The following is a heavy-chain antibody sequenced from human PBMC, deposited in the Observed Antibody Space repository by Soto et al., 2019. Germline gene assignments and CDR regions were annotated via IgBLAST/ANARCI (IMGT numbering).Heavy chain of an antibody. CDR1: GFTFNDAW. D-gene: IGHD3-9*01. Sequence: GGSLRLSCAASGFTFNDAWMNWVRQAPGKGLEWVGLFKSKIDGGAIHYAASVKGRFTISRDDSKKTAYLQMNSLKSEDTAVYYCSRDDSDWFFNWGRGTLVTVPS. J-gene: IGHJ4*02. CDR3: SRDDSDWFFN. V-gene: IGHV3-15*07. CDR2: FKSKIDGGAI.